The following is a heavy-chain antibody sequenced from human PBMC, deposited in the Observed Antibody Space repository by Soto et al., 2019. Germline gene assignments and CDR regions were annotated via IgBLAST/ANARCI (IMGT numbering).Heavy chain of an antibody. Sequence: GGSLRLSCAASGFTFSSYSMNWVRQAPGKGLEWVSSISSSSSYIYYADSVKGRFTISRDNAKNSLYLQMNSLRAEDTAVYYCARDMVRGLITTNFDYWGQGTLVTVSS. J-gene: IGHJ4*02. CDR1: GFTFSSYS. V-gene: IGHV3-21*01. CDR2: ISSSSSYI. CDR3: ARDMVRGLITTNFDY. D-gene: IGHD3-10*01.